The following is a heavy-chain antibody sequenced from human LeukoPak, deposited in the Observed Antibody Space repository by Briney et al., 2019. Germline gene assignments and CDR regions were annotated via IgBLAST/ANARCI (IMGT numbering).Heavy chain of an antibody. D-gene: IGHD6-13*01. CDR1: GFGFGAYA. CDR3: ARGYKAGAGIFDF. J-gene: IGHJ4*02. Sequence: GGSLRLSCAASGFGFGAYAMIWVRQAPGKGLEWVSLIHNDAATTYYADSVRGRFTVSRDNSKNTLYLQMNSLRAEDTAVYYCARGYKAGAGIFDFWGQGTLVTVSS. CDR2: IHNDAATT. V-gene: IGHV3-23*03.